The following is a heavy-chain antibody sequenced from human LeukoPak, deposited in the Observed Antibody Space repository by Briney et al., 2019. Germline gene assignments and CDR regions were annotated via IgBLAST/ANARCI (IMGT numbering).Heavy chain of an antibody. D-gene: IGHD2-15*01. V-gene: IGHV3-48*02. J-gene: IGHJ5*02. CDR2: ISSSSSAK. CDR3: ARELVQCSGGSCYGSWFDT. CDR1: EFTFRTYG. Sequence: GGSLRLSCAASEFTFRTYGMNWVRQAPGKGLEWVSYISSSSSAKYYGDSVKGRFTISRDNAKDSLYLQMNSLRDEDTAIYYCARELVQCSGGSCYGSWFDTWGQGILVTVSS.